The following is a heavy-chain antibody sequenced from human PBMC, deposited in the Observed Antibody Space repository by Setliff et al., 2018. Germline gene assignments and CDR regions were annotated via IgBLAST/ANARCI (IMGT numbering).Heavy chain of an antibody. CDR3: AREQWLDPPGYYYMDV. J-gene: IGHJ6*03. V-gene: IGHV4-61*08. D-gene: IGHD6-19*01. Sequence: KASETLSLTCTVSGGSISSGDYYWSWIRQPPGKGLEWIGHIYIGGSANHNPSLKSRVTMSIDTSKNQFSLKLNSVTAADMAVYYCAREQWLDPPGYYYMDVWAKGTTVTVSS. CDR2: IYIGGSA. CDR1: GGSISSGDYY.